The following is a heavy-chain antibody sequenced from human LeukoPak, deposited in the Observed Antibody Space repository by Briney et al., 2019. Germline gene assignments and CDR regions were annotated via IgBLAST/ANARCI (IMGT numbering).Heavy chain of an antibody. D-gene: IGHD3-10*01. CDR3: ARTNYYGSGSYRGYYYYFYMDV. Sequence: SETLSLTCTVSGDSISSSSYYWGWIRQPPGKGLEWIGSIYYSGSTYYNPSLKSRVTISVDTSKNQFSLKLNSVTAADTAVFYCARTNYYGSGSYRGYYYYFYMDVWDKGTTVTISS. J-gene: IGHJ6*03. CDR2: IYYSGST. V-gene: IGHV4-39*07. CDR1: GDSISSSSYY.